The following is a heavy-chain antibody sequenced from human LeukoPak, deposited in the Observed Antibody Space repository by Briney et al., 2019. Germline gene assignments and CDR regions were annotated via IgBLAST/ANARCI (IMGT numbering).Heavy chain of an antibody. J-gene: IGHJ3*02. CDR3: ARTLYYGSGSYYNQFGAFDI. V-gene: IGHV2-70*01. CDR1: GFSLSTSGMC. Sequence: GPTLVNPTQTLTLTCTFSGFSLSTSGMCVSWIRQPPGKALEWLALIDWDDDKYYSTSLKTRLTISKDTSKNQVVLIMTNMDPVDTATYYCARTLYYGSGSYYNQFGAFDIWGQGTMVTVSS. D-gene: IGHD3-10*01. CDR2: IDWDDDK.